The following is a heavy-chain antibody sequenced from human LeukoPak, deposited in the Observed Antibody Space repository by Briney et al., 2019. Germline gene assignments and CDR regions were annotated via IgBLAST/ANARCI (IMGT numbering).Heavy chain of an antibody. D-gene: IGHD1-26*01. CDR1: GGSISSYY. CDR3: ARIVGTYYAN. V-gene: IGHV4-59*08. Sequence: SETLSLTCTVSGGSISSYYWSWIRQPPGKGLEWIGYIYFSGSSDYNPSLNNRATISVDTSKSQFSLKLTSVAAADTAVYYCARIVGTYYANWGQGTLVTVSS. CDR2: IYFSGSS. J-gene: IGHJ4*02.